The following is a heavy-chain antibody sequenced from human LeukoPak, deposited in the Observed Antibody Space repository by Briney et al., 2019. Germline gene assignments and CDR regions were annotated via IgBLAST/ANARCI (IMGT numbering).Heavy chain of an antibody. CDR1: GGSISGYY. D-gene: IGHD1-26*01. CDR2: IHSNGYT. V-gene: IGHV4-4*09. Sequence: SETLSFTCTVSGGSISGYYWSWIRQPPGQGLEWIAYIHSNGYTNYNPSLKSRVTISVDTSNNQFSLKVPSVTAADTAMYYCAKREGPMSGSYDYFDPWGQGTLVTVS. CDR3: AKREGPMSGSYDYFDP. J-gene: IGHJ5*02.